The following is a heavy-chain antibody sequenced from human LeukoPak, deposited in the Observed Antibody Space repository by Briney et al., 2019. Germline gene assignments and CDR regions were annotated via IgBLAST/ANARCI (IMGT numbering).Heavy chain of an antibody. CDR3: TPGYNSDWYNGY. CDR1: GFTFSGSA. J-gene: IGHJ4*02. Sequence: GGSLKLSCAASGFTFSGSAMRWVRQASGKGLEWVGRIRSKTNSYATAYAASVKGRFTISRDDSKNTTYLQMNSLKTEDTAVYYCTPGYNSDWYNGYWGQGTLVTVSS. D-gene: IGHD6-19*01. V-gene: IGHV3-73*01. CDR2: IRSKTNSYAT.